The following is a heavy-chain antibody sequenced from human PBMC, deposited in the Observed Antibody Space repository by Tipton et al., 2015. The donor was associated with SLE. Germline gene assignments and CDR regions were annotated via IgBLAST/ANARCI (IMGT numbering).Heavy chain of an antibody. CDR1: GDSISTTSYY. CDR2: IDYSGST. J-gene: IGHJ4*02. Sequence: LRLSCTVSGDSISTTSYYWGWIRQPPGKGLEWIGTIDYSGSTNYNPSLKSRVTISVDTSKNRFSLRLSSVSAADTALYYCARQDDYGDRGGFDDWGQGTLVAVSS. V-gene: IGHV4-39*01. D-gene: IGHD4-17*01. CDR3: ARQDDYGDRGGFDD.